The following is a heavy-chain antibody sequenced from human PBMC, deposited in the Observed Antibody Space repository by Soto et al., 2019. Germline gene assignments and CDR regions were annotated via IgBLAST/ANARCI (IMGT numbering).Heavy chain of an antibody. Sequence: EVQLLESGGGLVQPGGSLRLSCAVSGVTFNKYAMSWVRQPPGKGPEWVSAITGSGGLIYYADSVKGRFTVSRDNSKNILFLQMNRLRDEDTATYYCAKGDYGGNSPYWYFDLWGRGTLVIVSS. V-gene: IGHV3-23*01. D-gene: IGHD4-17*01. J-gene: IGHJ2*01. CDR2: ITGSGGLI. CDR3: AKGDYGGNSPYWYFDL. CDR1: GVTFNKYA.